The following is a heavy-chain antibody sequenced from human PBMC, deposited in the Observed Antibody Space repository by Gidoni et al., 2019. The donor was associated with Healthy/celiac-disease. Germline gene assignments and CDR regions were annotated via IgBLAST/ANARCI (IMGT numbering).Heavy chain of an antibody. CDR2: ISWDGGST. V-gene: IGHV3-43*01. Sequence: EVQLVESGGVVVQPGGSLRLSCAASGFTFDDYTMHWVRQAPGKGLEWVSLISWDGGSTYYADSVKGRFTISRDNSKNSLYLQMNSLRTEDTALYYCAKESMVRGVIDYWGQGTLVTVSS. J-gene: IGHJ4*02. CDR1: GFTFDDYT. CDR3: AKESMVRGVIDY. D-gene: IGHD3-10*01.